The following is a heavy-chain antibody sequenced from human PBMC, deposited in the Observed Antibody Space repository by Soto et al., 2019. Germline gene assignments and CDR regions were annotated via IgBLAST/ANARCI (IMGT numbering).Heavy chain of an antibody. Sequence: SETLSLTCTVSGGSISSSSYYWGWIRQPPGKGLEWIGSIYYSGSTYYNPSLKSRVTISVDTSKNQFSLKLSSVTAADTAVYYCARQSPRSIFGVVIIPDWFDPWGQGTLVTVSS. CDR3: ARQSPRSIFGVVIIPDWFDP. J-gene: IGHJ5*02. CDR2: IYYSGST. V-gene: IGHV4-39*01. D-gene: IGHD3-3*01. CDR1: GGSISSSSYY.